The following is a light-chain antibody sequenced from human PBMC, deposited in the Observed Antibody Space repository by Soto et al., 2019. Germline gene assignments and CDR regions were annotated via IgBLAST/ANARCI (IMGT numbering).Light chain of an antibody. CDR2: EVS. V-gene: IGLV2-14*01. Sequence: QSALTQPASVSGSPGQSITISCTGTSSDVGGYKYVSWYQEHPGKAPKLIIYEVSNRPSGVSNRFSGSKSGNTASLTISGLQAEDETDYYCQSYNNSLTEWVFGGGTKLTVL. CDR3: QSYNNSLTEWV. CDR1: SSDVGGYKY. J-gene: IGLJ3*02.